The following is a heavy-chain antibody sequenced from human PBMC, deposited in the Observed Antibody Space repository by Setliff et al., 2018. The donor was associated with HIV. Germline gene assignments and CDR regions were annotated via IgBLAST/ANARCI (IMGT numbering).Heavy chain of an antibody. Sequence: PSETLSLTCTVSGGSINIGKTFWGWIRQPPGKGLEWIGSIHRSGTVYFNPSLSTRINISLDRSKNQFSLRLRSVTAADTAVYFCTREKFGGGSSVPEVRLFDPWGQGTLVTVTS. V-gene: IGHV4-39*07. D-gene: IGHD6-25*01. CDR1: GGSINIGKTF. CDR2: IHRSGTV. CDR3: TREKFGGGSSVPEVRLFDP. J-gene: IGHJ5*02.